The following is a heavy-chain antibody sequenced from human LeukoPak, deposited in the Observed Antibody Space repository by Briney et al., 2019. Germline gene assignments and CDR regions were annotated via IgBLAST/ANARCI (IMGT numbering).Heavy chain of an antibody. V-gene: IGHV1-2*02. CDR1: GYTFTGYY. CDR2: INPNSGGT. D-gene: IGHD2-2*02. Sequence: ASVKVSCKASGYTFTGYYMHWVRQAPGQGLEWMGWINPNSGGTNYAQKFQGRVTMTRDTSISTAYMELSRLRSDDTAVYYCAREPYCSSTSCYTPHDDAFDIWGQGTMVTVSS. CDR3: AREPYCSSTSCYTPHDDAFDI. J-gene: IGHJ3*02.